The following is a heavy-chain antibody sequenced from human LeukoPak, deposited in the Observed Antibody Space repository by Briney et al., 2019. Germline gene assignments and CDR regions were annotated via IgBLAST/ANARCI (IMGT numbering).Heavy chain of an antibody. J-gene: IGHJ4*02. Sequence: ASVKVSCKASRYSFTDYYMHWVRQAPGQGLEWMGWINPNSGGTIYAQKFQGRVTMTRDTSINTAYMELSSLRSDDTAVYYCARVGKQWLVSASRYYFDYWGQGTLVTVSS. CDR3: ARVGKQWLVSASRYYFDY. CDR1: RYSFTDYY. D-gene: IGHD6-19*01. V-gene: IGHV1-2*02. CDR2: INPNSGGT.